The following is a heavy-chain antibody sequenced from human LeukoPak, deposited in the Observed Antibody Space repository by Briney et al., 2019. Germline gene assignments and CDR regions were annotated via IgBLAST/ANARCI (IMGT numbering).Heavy chain of an antibody. CDR3: ARVDDVGAFDI. D-gene: IGHD1-1*01. Sequence: PGGSLRLSCTLSGFNVNRNYMGWVRQAPGKGLEWIGYIYYSGSTYYNPSLKSRVTISVDTSKNQFSLKLSSVTAADTAVYYCARVDDVGAFDIWGQGTMVTVSS. CDR1: GFNVNRNY. CDR2: IYYSGST. J-gene: IGHJ3*02. V-gene: IGHV4-59*06.